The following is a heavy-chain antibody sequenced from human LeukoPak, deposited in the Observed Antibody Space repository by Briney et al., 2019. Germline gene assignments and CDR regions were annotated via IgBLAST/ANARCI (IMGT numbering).Heavy chain of an antibody. CDR2: IKQDGSEK. V-gene: IGHV3-7*01. CDR3: AELGITMIGGV. Sequence: GGSLRLSCAASGFTFSSYWMTWVRQAPGKGLQWVANIKQDGSEKYYVDSVKGRFTVSRDNAKNSLYLQINSLRAEDTAVYYCAELGITMIGGVWGKGTTVTISS. D-gene: IGHD3-10*02. CDR1: GFTFSSYW. J-gene: IGHJ6*04.